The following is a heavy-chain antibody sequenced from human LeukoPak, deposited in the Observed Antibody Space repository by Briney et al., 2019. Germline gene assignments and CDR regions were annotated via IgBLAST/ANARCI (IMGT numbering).Heavy chain of an antibody. CDR3: ARPSTLYDAFDI. V-gene: IGHV4-59*08. CDR1: GGSISSYY. J-gene: IGHJ3*02. Sequence: SETLSLTCTVSGGSISSYYWSWIRQPPGKGLEWIGYIYYSGSTNYNPSLKSRVTISVDTSKNQFSLKLSSVTAADTAVHYCARPSTLYDAFDIWGQGTMVTVSS. CDR2: IYYSGST.